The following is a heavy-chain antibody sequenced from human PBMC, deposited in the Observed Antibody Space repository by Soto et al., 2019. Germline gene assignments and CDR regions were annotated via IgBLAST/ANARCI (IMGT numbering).Heavy chain of an antibody. J-gene: IGHJ2*01. D-gene: IGHD6-19*01. CDR1: GFTFSSYD. CDR2: IGTAGDT. CDR3: ARGGVAVAXTGWYFDL. Sequence: EVQLVESGGGLVQPGGSLRLSCAASGFTFSSYDMHWVRQATGKGLEWVSAIGTAGDTYYPGSVKGRFTISRENAKNSLYLQXNSLXAGDTXVXXCARGGVAVAXTGWYFDLWGRGTLVTVSS. V-gene: IGHV3-13*01.